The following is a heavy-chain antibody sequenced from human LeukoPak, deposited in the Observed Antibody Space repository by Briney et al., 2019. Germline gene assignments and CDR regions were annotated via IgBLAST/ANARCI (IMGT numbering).Heavy chain of an antibody. D-gene: IGHD2-15*01. Sequence: GASVKVSCMASGYTFTGYYMHWVRQAPGQGLEWMGWINPNSGGTNYAQKLQGRVTMTRDTSISTAYMELSRLRSDDTAVYYCAIPDCSGGNCYEPFDYWGQGTLVTVSS. J-gene: IGHJ4*02. CDR3: AIPDCSGGNCYEPFDY. CDR2: INPNSGGT. V-gene: IGHV1-2*02. CDR1: GYTFTGYY.